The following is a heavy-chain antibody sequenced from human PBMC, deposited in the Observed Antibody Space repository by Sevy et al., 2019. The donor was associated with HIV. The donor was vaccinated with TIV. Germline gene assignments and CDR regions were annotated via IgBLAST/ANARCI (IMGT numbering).Heavy chain of an antibody. Sequence: ASVKVSCKASGYTFTGYYMHWVRQAPGQGLGWMGWINPDSGGPNYAPKFQGRVTLTRDTSISTAYMELSRLKSDDTVVYYCVRDDRDGYFDYWGQGTLVTVSS. V-gene: IGHV1-2*02. J-gene: IGHJ4*02. CDR1: GYTFTGYY. CDR3: VRDDRDGYFDY. CDR2: INPDSGGP.